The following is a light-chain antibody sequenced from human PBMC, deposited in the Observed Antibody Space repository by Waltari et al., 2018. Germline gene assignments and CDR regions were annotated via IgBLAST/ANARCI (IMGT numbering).Light chain of an antibody. Sequence: EIVLTQSPASLSLSPGARATLSCRARQRFGRTLAGYQPRPGQAPRLLIYDASSRATGIPDRFSGSGSGTDFSLTISRLEPEDFAVYYCQKYGTRPATFGQGTKVEVK. J-gene: IGKJ1*01. CDR3: QKYGTRPAT. V-gene: IGKV3-20*01. CDR1: QRFGRT. CDR2: DAS.